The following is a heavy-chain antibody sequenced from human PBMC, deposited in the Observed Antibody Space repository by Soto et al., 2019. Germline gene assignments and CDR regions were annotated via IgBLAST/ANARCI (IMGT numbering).Heavy chain of an antibody. CDR3: ATVAVTYRSVVSNAFDI. CDR1: GYSLTELS. CDR2: FDPEDGET. J-gene: IGHJ3*02. Sequence: ASVKVSCKVSGYSLTELSMHWVRQAPGKGLEWMGGFDPEDGETIYAQKFQGRVTMTEDTSTDTAYMELSSLRSEDTAVYYCATVAVTYRSVVSNAFDIWGQGTRVTVAS. D-gene: IGHD6-19*01. V-gene: IGHV1-24*01.